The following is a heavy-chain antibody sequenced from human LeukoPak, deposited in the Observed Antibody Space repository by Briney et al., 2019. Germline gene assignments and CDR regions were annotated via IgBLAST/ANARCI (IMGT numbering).Heavy chain of an antibody. CDR1: GYTFTGYY. CDR2: INPNSGGT. D-gene: IGHD6-13*01. CDR3: ARWAAATYYDY. Sequence: ASVKVSCKASGYTFTGYYMHWVRQAPGQGLEWMGWINPNSGGTNYAQKFQGWVTMTRDTSISTAYMELSGLRSDDTAVYYCARWAAATYYDYWGQGTLVTVSS. V-gene: IGHV1-2*04. J-gene: IGHJ4*02.